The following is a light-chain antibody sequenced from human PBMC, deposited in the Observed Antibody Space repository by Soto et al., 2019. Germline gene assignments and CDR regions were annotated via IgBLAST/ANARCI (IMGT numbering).Light chain of an antibody. CDR1: SSDVGSYNF. CDR3: YSYAGSSMV. Sequence: QSVLTQPASVSGSPGQSITISCTETSSDVGSYNFVSWYQQHPGKVPKLMIYEGNKRPSGVSNRFSGSKSGNTASLTISGLQAEDEADYYCYSYAGSSMVFGVGTKLTVL. CDR2: EGN. J-gene: IGLJ2*01. V-gene: IGLV2-23*01.